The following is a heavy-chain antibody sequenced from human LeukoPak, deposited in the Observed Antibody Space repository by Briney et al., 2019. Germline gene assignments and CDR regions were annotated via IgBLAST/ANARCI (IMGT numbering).Heavy chain of an antibody. CDR1: GGSISSSSYY. V-gene: IGHV4-39*01. J-gene: IGHJ4*02. CDR2: IYYSGST. CDR3: ARHRDGHRDGSNSPVSLLDY. Sequence: SETLSLTCTVSGGSISSSSYYWGWIRQPPGKGLEWIGSIYYSGSTYYNPSLKSRVTISVDTSKNQFSLKVSSVTAADTAVYYCARHRDGHRDGSNSPVSLLDYWGQGTLVTVSS. D-gene: IGHD5-24*01.